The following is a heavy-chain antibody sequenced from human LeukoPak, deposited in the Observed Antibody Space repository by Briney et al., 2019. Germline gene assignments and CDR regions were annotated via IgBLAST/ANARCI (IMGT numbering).Heavy chain of an antibody. V-gene: IGHV4-59*01. J-gene: IGHJ4*02. CDR2: IYYSGST. CDR1: GGSISSYY. CDR3: ARGANYGEDYFDY. D-gene: IGHD1-7*01. Sequence: SETLSLTCTVSGGSISSYYWNWIRQPPGKGLEWIGYIYYSGSTNYNPSLKSRVTISVDTSKNHFSLKVSSVTAADTALYYCARGANYGEDYFDYWGQGTLVTVSS.